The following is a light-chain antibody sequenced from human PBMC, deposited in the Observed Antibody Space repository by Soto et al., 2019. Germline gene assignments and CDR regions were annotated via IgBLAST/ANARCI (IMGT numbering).Light chain of an antibody. Sequence: HSALTQPASVSGSPGQSITISCTGSSNTIGGYNVVSWYQQHPGKAPKVIIYEGIKRPSGVSNRFSGAISGSTASLTISGLQAEDEADYYCISSTSINTLLLFGGGTELTVL. CDR1: SNTIGGYNV. V-gene: IGLV2-14*02. CDR2: EGI. CDR3: ISSTSINTLLL. J-gene: IGLJ2*01.